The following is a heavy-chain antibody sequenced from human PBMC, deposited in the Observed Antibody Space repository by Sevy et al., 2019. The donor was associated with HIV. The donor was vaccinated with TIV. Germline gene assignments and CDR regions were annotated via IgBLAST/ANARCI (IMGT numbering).Heavy chain of an antibody. D-gene: IGHD5-18*01. J-gene: IGHJ4*02. CDR2: IPQDGMNE. Sequence: GGSLRLSCAASGFTFSSYAMHWVRQAPGKGLEWVAIIPQDGMNEYYANSVKGCFTISRDNSKNTPSLQMNGLTTEDTAVYYCARDDSSYGSVRFDNWGQGTLVTVSS. CDR1: GFTFSSYA. V-gene: IGHV3-30*04. CDR3: ARDDSSYGSVRFDN.